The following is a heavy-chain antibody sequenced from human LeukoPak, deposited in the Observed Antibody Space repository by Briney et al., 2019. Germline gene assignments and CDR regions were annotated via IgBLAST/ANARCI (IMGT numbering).Heavy chain of an antibody. CDR2: INGGSGNT. J-gene: IGHJ4*02. V-gene: IGHV1-3*01. D-gene: IGHD3-22*01. CDR3: ANPRYDSSGYYYVD. CDR1: GYIFTSYP. Sequence: ASVKVSCNASGYIFTSYPIHWVRQAPGQRLDWMGWINGGSGNTKYSPEFQGRVTITRDTSASTAYMELSSLRSEDTAVYYCANPRYDSSGYYYVDWGQGTLVAVSS.